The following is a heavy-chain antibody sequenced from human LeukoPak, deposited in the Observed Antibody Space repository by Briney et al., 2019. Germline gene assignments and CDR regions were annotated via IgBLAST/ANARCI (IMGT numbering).Heavy chain of an antibody. J-gene: IGHJ4*02. CDR1: GGSISSYY. Sequence: SETLSLTCTVSGGSISSYYWSWIRQPPGKGLEWIGYIYYSGSTNYNPSLKSRVTISVDTSKNQFSLKLSSVTAADTAVYYCAGTDIVVVVAASHFDYWGQGTLVTVSS. D-gene: IGHD2-15*01. CDR3: AGTDIVVVVAASHFDY. CDR2: IYYSGST. V-gene: IGHV4-59*08.